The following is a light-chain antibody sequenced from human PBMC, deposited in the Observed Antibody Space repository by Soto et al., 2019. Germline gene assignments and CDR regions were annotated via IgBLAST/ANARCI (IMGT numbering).Light chain of an antibody. CDR2: EVT. J-gene: IGLJ1*01. CDR1: SSDIGAYDY. V-gene: IGLV2-14*01. Sequence: QSVLTQPASVSGSPGQSITISCTGTSSDIGAYDYVSWYQQYPGRVPKLLIHEVTNRPSGVSDRFSGSKSGNTASLTISGLQTEDEAEYYCCSHAGSSAFYVFGTGTKLTVL. CDR3: CSHAGSSAFYV.